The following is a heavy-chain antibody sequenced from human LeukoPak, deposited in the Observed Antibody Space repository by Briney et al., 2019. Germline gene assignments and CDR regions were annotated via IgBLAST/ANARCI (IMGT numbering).Heavy chain of an antibody. Sequence: SQTLSLTCTVSGGSISSGDYYWSWIRQPPGKGLEWIGYIYYSGSTNYNPSLKSRVTISVDTSKNQFSLKLSSVTAADTAVYYCARGRHGYDFWSDDGSASFDYWGQGTLVTVSS. J-gene: IGHJ4*02. D-gene: IGHD3-3*01. CDR1: GGSISSGDYY. V-gene: IGHV4-61*08. CDR2: IYYSGST. CDR3: ARGRHGYDFWSDDGSASFDY.